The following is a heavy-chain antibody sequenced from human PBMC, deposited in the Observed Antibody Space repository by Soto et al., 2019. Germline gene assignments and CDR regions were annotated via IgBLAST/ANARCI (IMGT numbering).Heavy chain of an antibody. D-gene: IGHD3-22*01. J-gene: IGHJ4*02. CDR3: ASHGEYYYDSTGYLSGY. CDR2: IYHSGSA. Sequence: PSETLSLTCAVSGGSVSSTYWWSWVRQPPGKGLEWIGEIYHSGSANYNPSLKSRVTISVDNSKNQFSLNLNSVTAADTAVYYCASHGEYYYDSTGYLSGYWGQGTLVTVSS. CDR1: GGSVSSTYW. V-gene: IGHV4-4*02.